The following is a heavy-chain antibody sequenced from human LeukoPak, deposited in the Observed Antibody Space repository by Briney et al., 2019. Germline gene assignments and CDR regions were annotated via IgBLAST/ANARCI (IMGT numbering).Heavy chain of an antibody. D-gene: IGHD5-12*01. CDR2: INYSGST. Sequence: PSETLSLTCTVSGXSISSYYWSWIRQPPGKGQEWIGYINYSGSTNYNPSLKRRVTISVDTSKNQFSLKVSSVTAADTAVYYCARGESKRYSGYDYYVMDVWGQGTTVTVSS. CDR1: GXSISSYY. J-gene: IGHJ6*02. V-gene: IGHV4-59*01. CDR3: ARGESKRYSGYDYYVMDV.